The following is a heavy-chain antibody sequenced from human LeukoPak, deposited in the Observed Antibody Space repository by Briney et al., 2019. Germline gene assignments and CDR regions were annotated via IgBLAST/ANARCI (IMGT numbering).Heavy chain of an antibody. CDR2: IYHSGST. CDR3: ARSDYYYDSSGPN. D-gene: IGHD3-22*01. V-gene: IGHV4-30-2*05. Sequence: PSQTLSLTCAVSGGSISSGGYSWSWIRQPPGKGLEWIGYIYHSGSTYYNPSLKSRVTISVDTSKNQFSLKLSSVTAAGTAVYYCARSDYYYDSSGPNWGQGTLVTVSS. CDR1: GGSISSGGYS. J-gene: IGHJ4*02.